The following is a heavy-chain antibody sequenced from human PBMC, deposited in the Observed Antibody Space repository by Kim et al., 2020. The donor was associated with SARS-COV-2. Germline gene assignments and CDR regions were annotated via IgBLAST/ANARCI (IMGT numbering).Heavy chain of an antibody. J-gene: IGHJ4*02. CDR2: ISYDGYNK. CDR1: GLSLSTYA. V-gene: IGHV3-30*04. Sequence: GRSLRLSCTGSGLSLSTYAIHWVRQPPGKGLEWLAVISYDGYNKNYADSVKGRFTISRDNSGNTVYLQLNSLRREDRAVYYCATNGNAYWGQGTLVSVSS. CDR3: ATNGNAY. D-gene: IGHD1-1*01.